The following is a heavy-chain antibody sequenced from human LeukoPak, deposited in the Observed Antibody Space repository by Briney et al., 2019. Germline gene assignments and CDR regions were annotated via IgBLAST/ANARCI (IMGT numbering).Heavy chain of an antibody. V-gene: IGHV3-23*01. CDR3: AKDSQIAYCGGDCYSGMYYFDY. J-gene: IGHJ4*02. CDR1: GFTFSSYA. CDR2: ISGSVGST. Sequence: RGSLRLSCAASGFTFSSYAMSGVRQAPGKVLEWVSAISGSVGSTDYADSVKGRFTISRDNSKNTLYLQMNSLRAEDTAVYYCAKDSQIAYCGGDCYSGMYYFDYWGQGTLVTVSS. D-gene: IGHD2-21*02.